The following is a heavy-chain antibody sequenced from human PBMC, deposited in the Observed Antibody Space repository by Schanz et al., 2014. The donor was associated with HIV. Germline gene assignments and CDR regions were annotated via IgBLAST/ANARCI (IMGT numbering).Heavy chain of an antibody. CDR1: GYTFTSFA. CDR2: ISGSGGGT. CDR3: ARRSSDGGYYDN. Sequence: EVQLLESGGGLVLPGESLRLSCAASGYTFTSFAMSWVRQAPGKGLEWVSSISGSGGGTYYADSVKGRFTISRDISKNTLFLQMNSLRDEDTAVYYCARRSSDGGYYDNWGQGTLVTVSS. J-gene: IGHJ4*02. D-gene: IGHD2-15*01. V-gene: IGHV3-23*01.